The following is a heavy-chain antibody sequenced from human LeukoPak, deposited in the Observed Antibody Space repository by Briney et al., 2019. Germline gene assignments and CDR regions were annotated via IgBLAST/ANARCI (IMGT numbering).Heavy chain of an antibody. CDR3: ARYWKGSSRWFDP. CDR1: GGSISSYY. CDR2: IYYSGST. V-gene: IGHV4-59*01. J-gene: IGHJ5*02. D-gene: IGHD3-16*02. Sequence: SETLSLTCTVSGGSISSYYWSWIRQPPGKGLEWIGYIYYSGSTNYNPSLKSRVTISVDTSKNQFSLKLSSVTAADTAVYYCARYWKGSSRWFDPWGQGTLVTVSS.